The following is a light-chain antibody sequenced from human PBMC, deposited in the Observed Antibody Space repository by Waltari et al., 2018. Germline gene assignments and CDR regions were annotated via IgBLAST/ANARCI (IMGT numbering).Light chain of an antibody. J-gene: IGLJ2*01. V-gene: IGLV3-21*01. Sequence: SSDLTQPPSVSVSPGQTARITCGGDKMGGDVMNWYRQRPPQAPVLVMYSFSERPSGIPERFSGSRSLDTATLTISGVEAGDEADYYCQVWDNSANHPLFGGGTRLTVL. CDR2: SFS. CDR1: KMGGDV. CDR3: QVWDNSANHPL.